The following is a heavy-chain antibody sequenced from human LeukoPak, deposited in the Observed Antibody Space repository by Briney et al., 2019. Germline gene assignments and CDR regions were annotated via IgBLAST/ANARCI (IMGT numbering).Heavy chain of an antibody. CDR3: ATGDSSGWATRKDDY. CDR1: GYTLTELS. J-gene: IGHJ4*02. CDR2: FDSEDGET. V-gene: IGHV1-24*01. Sequence: ASVKVSCKVSGYTLTELSMHWVRQAPGKGLEWMGGFDSEDGETIYAQKFQGRVTMTEDTSTDTAYMELSSLRSEDTAVYYCATGDSSGWATRKDDYWGQGTLVTVSS. D-gene: IGHD6-19*01.